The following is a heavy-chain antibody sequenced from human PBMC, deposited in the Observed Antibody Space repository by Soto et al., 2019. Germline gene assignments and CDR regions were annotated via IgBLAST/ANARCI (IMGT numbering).Heavy chain of an antibody. D-gene: IGHD4-17*01. V-gene: IGHV4-59*08. Sequence: SETLSLTCTVSGGSISSYYWSWIRQPPRKGLEWIGYIYYSGSTNYNPSLKSRVTISVDTSKNQFSLKLSSVTAADTAVYYCARRYGGILDFWGQRTLVIVSS. CDR3: ARRYGGILDF. J-gene: IGHJ4*02. CDR2: IYYSGST. CDR1: GGSISSYY.